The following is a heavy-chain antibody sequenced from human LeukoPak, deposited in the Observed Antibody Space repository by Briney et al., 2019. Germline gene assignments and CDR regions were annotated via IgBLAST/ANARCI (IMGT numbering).Heavy chain of an antibody. D-gene: IGHD3-10*01. CDR3: SRVRASFDY. V-gene: IGHV3-74*01. Sequence: GGSLRLSCVGSGFTFSDHWMHWVRQAPGKGLVWVSRIRNDGGETNYADSVKGRFTISRDNAKNTLFLQMNSLRAEDTAVYYCSRVRASFDYWGQGTLVTVAS. J-gene: IGHJ4*02. CDR1: GFTFSDHW. CDR2: IRNDGGET.